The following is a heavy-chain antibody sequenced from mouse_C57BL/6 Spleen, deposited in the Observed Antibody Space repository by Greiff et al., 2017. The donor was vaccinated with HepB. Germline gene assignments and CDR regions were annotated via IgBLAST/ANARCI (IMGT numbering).Heavy chain of an antibody. J-gene: IGHJ1*03. V-gene: IGHV5-4*01. D-gene: IGHD1-1*01. CDR2: ISDGGSYT. CDR3: ASPVPYYYGSSYGYFDV. CDR1: GFTFSSYA. Sequence: EVQVVESGGGLVKPGGSLKLSCAASGFTFSSYAMSWVRQTPEKRLEWVATISDGGSYTYYPDNVKGRFTISRDNAKNNLYLQMSHLKSEDTAMYYCASPVPYYYGSSYGYFDVWGTGTTVTVSS.